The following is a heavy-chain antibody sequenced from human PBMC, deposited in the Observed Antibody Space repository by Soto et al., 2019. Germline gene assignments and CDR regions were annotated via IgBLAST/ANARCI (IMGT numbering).Heavy chain of an antibody. V-gene: IGHV3-11*06. CDR2: SSNSGSFT. J-gene: IGHJ4*02. CDR3: VRSGDNYNLLDY. CDR1: GFTFSHHY. Sequence: GGSLRLSCAASGFTFSHHYMSWIRQAPGKGLEWIGYSSNSGSFTRYADSVKGRFSISRDNAKNSLFLQINSLRGDDTAIYYCVRSGDNYNLLDYWGPGTPVTVSS. D-gene: IGHD1-1*01.